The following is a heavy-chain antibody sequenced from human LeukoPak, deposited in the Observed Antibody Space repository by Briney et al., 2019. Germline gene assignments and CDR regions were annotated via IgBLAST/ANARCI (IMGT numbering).Heavy chain of an antibody. V-gene: IGHV5-51*01. CDR3: ARLRYSVSYYYMDV. Sequence: GESLKISWQASGYSFTNYSIGWVARMPGKGLDWMGNIYPGNSNNKYSPSFQGQFTISADKATSTAYLQWSSLKASDTAMYYCARLRYSVSYYYMDVWGKGTTVTVSS. CDR1: GYSFTNYS. CDR2: IYPGNSNN. J-gene: IGHJ6*03. D-gene: IGHD5/OR15-5a*01.